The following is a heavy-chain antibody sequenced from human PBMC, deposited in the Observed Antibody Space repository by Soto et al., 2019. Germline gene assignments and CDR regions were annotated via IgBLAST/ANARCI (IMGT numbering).Heavy chain of an antibody. CDR2: VSYDGSKK. Sequence: QVQLVESGGGVVQPGTSLRLTCAGSGFTFSRNGMHWVRQAPGKGLEWVALVSYDGSKKYYVDSEKGRFTISRDNSENTLYLQMNSLRAEDTAVYYCARWVGGSMSDNSGKYDSWGQGTLVTVSS. CDR1: GFTFSRNG. D-gene: IGHD3-22*01. CDR3: ARWVGGSMSDNSGKYDS. V-gene: IGHV3-30*03. J-gene: IGHJ5*01.